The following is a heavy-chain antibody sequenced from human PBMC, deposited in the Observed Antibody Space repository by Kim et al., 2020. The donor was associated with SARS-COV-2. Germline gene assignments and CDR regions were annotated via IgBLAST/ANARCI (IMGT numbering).Heavy chain of an antibody. Sequence: GSLRLSCAASGCTFSGSAMHWVRQASGKGLEWVGRIRSKANSYATPHAASVKGRFTISRDDAKNTAYLQMNSLKTEDTAVYYCLCDGDYYYYGMDVWGQGTTVTVSS. V-gene: IGHV3-73*01. D-gene: IGHD2-21*01. CDR2: IRSKANSYAT. CDR3: LCDGDYYYYGMDV. CDR1: GCTFSGSA. J-gene: IGHJ6*02.